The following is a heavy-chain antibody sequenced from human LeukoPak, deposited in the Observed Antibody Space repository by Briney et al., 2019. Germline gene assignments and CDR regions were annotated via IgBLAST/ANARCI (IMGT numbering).Heavy chain of an antibody. D-gene: IGHD6-13*01. CDR1: GGSISSSSYY. J-gene: IGHJ5*02. Sequence: PSETLSLTCTVSGGSISSSSYYWGWIRQPPGKGLEWIGSIYYSGSTYYNPSLKSRVTISVDTSKNQFSLKLSSVTAADPAVYYCARRTADLEIAAASFDPWGQGTLVTVSS. CDR2: IYYSGST. CDR3: ARRTADLEIAAASFDP. V-gene: IGHV4-39*01.